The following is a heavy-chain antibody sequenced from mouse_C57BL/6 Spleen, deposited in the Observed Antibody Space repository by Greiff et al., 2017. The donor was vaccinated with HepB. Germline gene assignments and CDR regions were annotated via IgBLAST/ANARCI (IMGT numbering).Heavy chain of an antibody. CDR1: GFTFSDYG. J-gene: IGHJ3*01. D-gene: IGHD6-2*01. Sequence: EVMLVESGGGLVKPGGSLKLSCAASGFTFSDYGMHWVRQAPEKGLEWVAYISSGSSTIYYADTVKGRFTISRDNAKNPLFLQMTSLRSEDTAMYYCASVSRAFAYWGQGTLVTVSA. V-gene: IGHV5-17*01. CDR2: ISSGSSTI. CDR3: ASVSRAFAY.